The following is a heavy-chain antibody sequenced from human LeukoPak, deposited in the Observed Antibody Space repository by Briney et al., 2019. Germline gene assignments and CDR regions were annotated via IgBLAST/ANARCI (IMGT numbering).Heavy chain of an antibody. J-gene: IGHJ4*02. CDR3: ARGGWLVLRYFDY. CDR1: GYTFTGYY. V-gene: IGHV1-2*02. Sequence: GASVKVSCKASGYTFTGYYMHWVRQAPGQGLEWMGWINPNSGGTNYAQKFQGRVTMTRNTSISTAYMELSSLRAEDTAVYYCARGGWLVLRYFDYWGQGTQVTVSS. CDR2: INPNSGGT. D-gene: IGHD3-9*01.